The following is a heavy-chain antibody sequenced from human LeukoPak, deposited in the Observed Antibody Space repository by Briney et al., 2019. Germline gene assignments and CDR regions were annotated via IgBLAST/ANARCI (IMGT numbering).Heavy chain of an antibody. CDR3: ARRKDTAMGNDAFDI. CDR2: IYPGDSDT. CDR1: GYSFTSYW. V-gene: IGHV5-51*01. D-gene: IGHD5-18*01. J-gene: IGHJ3*02. Sequence: GESLKISCKGSGYSFTSYWIGWVRQMPGKGLEWMGIIYPGDSDTRYSPSFQGQVTISADKSISTAYLQWSSLKASDTAMYYCARRKDTAMGNDAFDIWGQGTMVTVSS.